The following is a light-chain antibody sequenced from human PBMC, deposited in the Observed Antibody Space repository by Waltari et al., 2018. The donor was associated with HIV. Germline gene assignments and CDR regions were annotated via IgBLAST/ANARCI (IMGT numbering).Light chain of an antibody. CDR1: QSTIRNNF. V-gene: IGLV1-47*01. J-gene: IGLJ3*02. Sequence: QPTMTQAPSAPNTPGQRITISCSGPQSTIRNNFLYWYQQIPGAAPRLVMARNDQRPAGVPDRFSGTKSGTSAFLAITNLRLDDEATYVCASWDDNLRHWVFGGGTKLTVL. CDR3: ASWDDNLRHWV. CDR2: RND.